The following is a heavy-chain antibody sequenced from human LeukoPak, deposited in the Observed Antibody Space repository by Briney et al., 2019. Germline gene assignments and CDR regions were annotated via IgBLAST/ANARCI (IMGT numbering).Heavy chain of an antibody. J-gene: IGHJ4*02. V-gene: IGHV4-4*07. CDR3: ASTPLVSVDY. D-gene: IGHD6-6*01. Sequence: TSETLSLTCTVSGASIKGSYWSWVRQPAGRGLEWIGRIYSSGSVNYNASLKSRVSMSIDTSKNQFSLKMNSVTAADTAVYYCASTPLVSVDYWGQGTLVTVSS. CDR2: IYSSGSV. CDR1: GASIKGSY.